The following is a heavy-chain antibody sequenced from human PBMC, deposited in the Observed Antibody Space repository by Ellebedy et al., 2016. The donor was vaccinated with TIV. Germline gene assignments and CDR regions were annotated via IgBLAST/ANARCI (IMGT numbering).Heavy chain of an antibody. CDR2: RYNSGTS. J-gene: IGHJ6*02. D-gene: IGHD3-10*01. V-gene: IGHV4-59*01. CDR1: GGSISGYY. CDR3: ARERVYVSGSGRRYGMDV. Sequence: MPSETLSLTCILSGGSISGYYWSWIRQPPGKGLEYIGYRYNSGTSNYNPSLKSRVPISVDASNNQFSLKLSSVTAADTAVYYCARERVYVSGSGRRYGMDVWGQGTTVTVSS.